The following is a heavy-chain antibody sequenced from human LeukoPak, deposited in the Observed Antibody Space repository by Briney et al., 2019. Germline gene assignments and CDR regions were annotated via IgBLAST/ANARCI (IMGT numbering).Heavy chain of an antibody. CDR1: GGSTSSGGYY. J-gene: IGHJ4*02. V-gene: IGHV4-31*03. Sequence: PSQTLSLTCTVSGGSTSSGGYYWSWIRQHPGKGLEWIGYIYYSGSTYYNPSLKSRVTISVDTSKNQLSLKLSSVTAADTAVYYCARSVSYCSSTSCYGINFDYWGQGTLVTVSS. D-gene: IGHD2-2*01. CDR3: ARSVSYCSSTSCYGINFDY. CDR2: IYYSGST.